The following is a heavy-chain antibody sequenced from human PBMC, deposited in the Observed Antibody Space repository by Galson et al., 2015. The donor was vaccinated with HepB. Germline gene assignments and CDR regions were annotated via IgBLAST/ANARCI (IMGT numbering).Heavy chain of an antibody. CDR3: ARDHLMTTENWFGP. CDR2: INTYNGNT. CDR1: GYTFNNYG. J-gene: IGHJ5*02. D-gene: IGHD4-17*01. V-gene: IGHV1-18*01. Sequence: SVKVSCKASGYTFNNYGINWVRQAPGQGLEWMGWINTYNGNTNYAQKFQGRLTMTIDTSTTTAYMELRSLKSDDTAVYYCARDHLMTTENWFGPWGQGTLVTVSS.